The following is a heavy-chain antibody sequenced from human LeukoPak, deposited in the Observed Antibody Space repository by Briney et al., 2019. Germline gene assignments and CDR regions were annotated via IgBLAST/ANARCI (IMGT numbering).Heavy chain of an antibody. J-gene: IGHJ5*02. CDR1: EYTFTGYY. CDR2: INPNSGGT. V-gene: IGHV1-2*02. CDR3: ARGGPYNWNYVWFDP. Sequence: ASVKVSCKASEYTFTGYYVHWVRQAPGQGLEWMGWINPNSGGTNYAQKFQGRVTMTRDTSIRTAYMELSRLRSDDTAVYYCARGGPYNWNYVWFDPWGQGTLVTVSS. D-gene: IGHD1-7*01.